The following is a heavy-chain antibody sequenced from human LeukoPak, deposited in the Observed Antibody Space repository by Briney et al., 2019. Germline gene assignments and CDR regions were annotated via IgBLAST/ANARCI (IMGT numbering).Heavy chain of an antibody. CDR2: IYYSGST. Sequence: SETLSLTCTVPGGSISSSSYYWGWIRQPPRKGLEWIGSIYYSGSTNYNPSLKSRVTMSVDTSKNQFSLKLSSVTAADTAVYYCARGVDGYNNYWGQGTLVTVSS. D-gene: IGHD5-24*01. CDR3: ARGVDGYNNY. CDR1: GGSISSSSYY. J-gene: IGHJ4*02. V-gene: IGHV4-39*07.